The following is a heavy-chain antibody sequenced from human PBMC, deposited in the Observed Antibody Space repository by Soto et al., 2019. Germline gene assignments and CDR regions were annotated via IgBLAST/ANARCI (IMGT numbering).Heavy chain of an antibody. CDR3: AKLNSSSWYGAEFDP. CDR2: ISGSGGST. V-gene: IGHV3-23*01. Sequence: SGGSLRLSCAASGFTFSSYAMSWVRQAPGKGLEWVSAISGSGGSTYYADSVKGRFTISRDNSKNTLYLQMNSLRAEDTAVYYCAKLNSSSWYGAEFDPWGQGTLVTVSS. CDR1: GFTFSSYA. D-gene: IGHD6-13*01. J-gene: IGHJ5*02.